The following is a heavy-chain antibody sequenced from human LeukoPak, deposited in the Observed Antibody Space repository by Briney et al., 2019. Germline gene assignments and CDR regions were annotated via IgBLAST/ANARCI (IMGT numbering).Heavy chain of an antibody. D-gene: IGHD6-19*01. J-gene: IGHJ4*02. Sequence: SETLSLTCAVSGGSISRYYWSWIRQPPGKGLEWIGHIYYSGSTNYNPSLKSRVTISVDTSKNQFSLKLSSVTAADTAVYYCGSPRDSSGVIDYWGQGTLVTVSS. CDR1: GGSISRYY. CDR3: GSPRDSSGVIDY. CDR2: IYYSGST. V-gene: IGHV4-59*01.